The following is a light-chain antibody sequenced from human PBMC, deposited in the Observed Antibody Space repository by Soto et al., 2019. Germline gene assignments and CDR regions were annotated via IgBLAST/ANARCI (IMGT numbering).Light chain of an antibody. Sequence: EIVLTQSPGTLSLSPGERATLSCRASQSVSSSYLAWYQQKPGQAHRLLIYGASSRATGIPDRFSGSGSGTDFTLTISRLEPEDFAVYYYQQYGSSRTSGQGTKVDI. CDR1: QSVSSSY. J-gene: IGKJ1*01. CDR2: GAS. V-gene: IGKV3-20*01. CDR3: QQYGSSRT.